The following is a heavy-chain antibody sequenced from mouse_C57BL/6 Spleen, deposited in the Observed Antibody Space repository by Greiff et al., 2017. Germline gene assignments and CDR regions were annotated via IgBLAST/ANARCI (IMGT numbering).Heavy chain of an antibody. V-gene: IGHV1-4*01. CDR1: GYTFTSYA. D-gene: IGHD2-1*01. CDR3: ARSGGNYVLDFYYAMDY. J-gene: IGHJ4*01. Sequence: QVQLQQSGAELARPGASVKMSCKASGYTFTSYAMHWVKQRPGQGLEWIGYINPSSGYTKYNQKFKDKATLTADKSSSTAYMQLSSLTSEDSAVYYCARSGGNYVLDFYYAMDYWGQGTSVTVSS. CDR2: INPSSGYT.